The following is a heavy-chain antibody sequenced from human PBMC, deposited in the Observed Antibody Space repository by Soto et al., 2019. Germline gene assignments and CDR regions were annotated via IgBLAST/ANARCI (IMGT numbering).Heavy chain of an antibody. CDR1: GFTVSSNY. J-gene: IGHJ6*02. CDR3: ARGGSASGGYYYCVMDV. V-gene: IGHV3-66*01. D-gene: IGHD3-16*01. Sequence: EVQLVESGGGLVQPGGSLRLSCTASGFTVSSNYMSWVRQAPGKGLEWVSVIYSGGTTYYADSVKGRFTISRDNSKNTLYLQMTSLRAEDTAVYYCARGGSASGGYYYCVMDVWGQGTTVTVSS. CDR2: IYSGGTT.